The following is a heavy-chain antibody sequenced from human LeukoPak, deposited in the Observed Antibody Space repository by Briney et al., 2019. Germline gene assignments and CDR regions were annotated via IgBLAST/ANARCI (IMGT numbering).Heavy chain of an antibody. Sequence: GGSLRLSFEGSGSTFVTLAFNWAGQAQAKGREGVEFFRDHGSNKYYAESVKGRFTISRDNSKNTLHLQMKSLRAEDTAVYYCAKDHCGSCSGDDYFDHWGQGALVTVSS. D-gene: IGHD2-15*01. CDR2: FRDHGSNK. J-gene: IGHJ4*02. CDR3: AKDHCGSCSGDDYFDH. CDR1: GSTFVTLA. V-gene: IGHV3-30*02.